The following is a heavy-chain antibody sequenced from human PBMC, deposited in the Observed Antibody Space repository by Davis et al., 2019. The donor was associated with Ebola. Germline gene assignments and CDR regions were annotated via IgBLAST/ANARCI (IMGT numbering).Heavy chain of an antibody. V-gene: IGHV4-59*11. CDR3: ARGYDSTERFAFDI. J-gene: IGHJ3*02. Sequence: SETLSLTCTVSGGSIGSHYWSWIRQPPGKGLEWIGYIYYSGSTNYNPSLKSRLTISLDTSKNQFSLKLGSVTAADTAVYYRARGYDSTERFAFDIWGQGTMVTVSP. D-gene: IGHD3-22*01. CDR1: GGSIGSHY. CDR2: IYYSGST.